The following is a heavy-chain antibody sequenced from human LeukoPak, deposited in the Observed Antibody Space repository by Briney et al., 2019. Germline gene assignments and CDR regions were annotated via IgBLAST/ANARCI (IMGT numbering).Heavy chain of an antibody. Sequence: GGSLRLSCAASGFTFSDYYMSWIRQAPGKGLEWVSYISSSGSTIYYADSVKGRFTISRDNSKNTLYLQMNSLRAEDTAVYYCARDTPDSGYDSYYYYYMDVWGKGTTVTVSS. D-gene: IGHD5-12*01. V-gene: IGHV3-11*04. CDR1: GFTFSDYY. J-gene: IGHJ6*03. CDR2: ISSSGSTI. CDR3: ARDTPDSGYDSYYYYYMDV.